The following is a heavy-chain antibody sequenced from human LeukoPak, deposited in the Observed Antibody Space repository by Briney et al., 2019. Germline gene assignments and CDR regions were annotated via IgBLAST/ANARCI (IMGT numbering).Heavy chain of an antibody. CDR1: GYSISSGYY. Sequence: MPSETLSLTCTVSGYSISSGYYWGWIRQPPGKGLEWIGSIYHSGSTNYNPSLKSRVTMSVDTSKNQFSLKLSSVTAADTAVYYCAREGIVVVPAAIYYYYYMDVWGKGTTVTVSS. J-gene: IGHJ6*03. CDR2: IYHSGST. CDR3: AREGIVVVPAAIYYYYYMDV. D-gene: IGHD2-2*01. V-gene: IGHV4-38-2*02.